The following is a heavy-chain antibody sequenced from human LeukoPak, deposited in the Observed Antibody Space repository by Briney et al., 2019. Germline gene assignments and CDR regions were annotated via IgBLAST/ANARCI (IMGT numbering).Heavy chain of an antibody. D-gene: IGHD1-1*01. V-gene: IGHV3-21*01. J-gene: IGHJ4*02. CDR2: ISSSSSYI. CDR3: ARAIQYRTPVDY. CDR1: GFTFSSYS. Sequence: AGGSLRLSCAASGFTFSSYSMNWVRQAPGKGLEWVSSISSSSSYIYYADSVKGRFTISRDNAKNTVYLQMNSLRDDDTAVYFCARAIQYRTPVDYWGQGTLVTVSS.